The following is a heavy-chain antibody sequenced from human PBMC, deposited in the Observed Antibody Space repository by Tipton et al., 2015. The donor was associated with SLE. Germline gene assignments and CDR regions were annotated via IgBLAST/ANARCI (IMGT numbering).Heavy chain of an antibody. D-gene: IGHD4-11*01. Sequence: TLSLTCTVSGGSISSSSYYWGWIRQPPGKGLEWIGSIYYSGSTYYNPSLKSRVTISVDTSKNQFSLKLSSVTAADTAVYYCARCYSNYEYFQHWGQGTLVTVPS. CDR1: GGSISSSSYY. CDR2: IYYSGST. J-gene: IGHJ1*01. CDR3: ARCYSNYEYFQH. V-gene: IGHV4-39*07.